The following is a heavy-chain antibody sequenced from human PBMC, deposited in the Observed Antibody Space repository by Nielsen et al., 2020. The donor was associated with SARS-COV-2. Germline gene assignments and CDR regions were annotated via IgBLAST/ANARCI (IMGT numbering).Heavy chain of an antibody. Sequence: SETLSLTCAVYGGSFSGYFWTWIRQPPGKGLEWIGEINHSGSTNYNPSLKSRVTISVDTSKNQFSLKLSSVTAADTAVYYCARVGTSIAARATGAFDIWGQGTMVTVSS. CDR3: ARVGTSIAARATGAFDI. D-gene: IGHD6-6*01. J-gene: IGHJ3*02. CDR2: INHSGST. CDR1: GGSFSGYF. V-gene: IGHV4-34*01.